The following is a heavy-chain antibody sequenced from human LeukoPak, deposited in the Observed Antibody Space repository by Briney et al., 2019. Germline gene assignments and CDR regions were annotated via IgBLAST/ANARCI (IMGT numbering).Heavy chain of an antibody. J-gene: IGHJ4*02. CDR2: IWYDGSNK. D-gene: IGHD3-22*01. CDR3: AKDAPNPDYYDSSGYDPFFDY. CDR1: GFTFSSYG. Sequence: PGGSLRLSCAASGFTFSSYGMHWVRQAPGKGLEWVAVIWYDGSNKYYADSVKGRFTISRDNSKNTLYLQMNSLRAEDTAGYYCAKDAPNPDYYDSSGYDPFFDYWGQGTLVTVSS. V-gene: IGHV3-33*06.